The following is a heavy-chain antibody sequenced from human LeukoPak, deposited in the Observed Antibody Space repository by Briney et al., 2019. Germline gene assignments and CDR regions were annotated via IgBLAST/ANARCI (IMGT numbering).Heavy chain of an antibody. V-gene: IGHV3-43*01. J-gene: IGHJ4*02. Sequence: GSLTIACATSGLPFDAFCMLWDRQAPGEGLQWVSFISWHGEITYYSESVKGRVTISRDRSKGSLYLQMNSLRTEDTGFYYCAKDLGPRGVGATPQYWGQGTVVIVSS. CDR1: GLPFDAFC. CDR2: ISWHGEIT. D-gene: IGHD1-26*01. CDR3: AKDLGPRGVGATPQY.